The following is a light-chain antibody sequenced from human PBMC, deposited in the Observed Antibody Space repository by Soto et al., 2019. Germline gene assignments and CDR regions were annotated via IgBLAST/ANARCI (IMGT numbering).Light chain of an antibody. Sequence: EFVLTQSPGTLSLSPGERATLSCRASQSVSSSYLAWYQQKPGQAPRLLIYGASSRATGIPDRFSGSGSGTDFTLTISRLEPEDFAVYHCQQYGSLPTWTFGQGTKVDIX. V-gene: IGKV3-20*01. CDR2: GAS. CDR3: QQYGSLPTWT. CDR1: QSVSSSY. J-gene: IGKJ1*01.